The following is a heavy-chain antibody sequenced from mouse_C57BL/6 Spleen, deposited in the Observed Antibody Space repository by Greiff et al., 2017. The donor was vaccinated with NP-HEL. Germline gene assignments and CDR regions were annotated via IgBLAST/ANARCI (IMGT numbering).Heavy chain of an antibody. Sequence: VKLVESGAELVKPGASVKISCKASGYAFSSYWMNWVKQRPGKGLEWIGQIYPGDGDTNYNGKFKGKATLTADKSSSTAYMQLSSLTSEDSAVYFCARYNSNSYYFDYWGQGTTLTVSS. CDR3: ARYNSNSYYFDY. J-gene: IGHJ2*01. CDR2: IYPGDGDT. CDR1: GYAFSSYW. D-gene: IGHD2-5*01. V-gene: IGHV1-80*01.